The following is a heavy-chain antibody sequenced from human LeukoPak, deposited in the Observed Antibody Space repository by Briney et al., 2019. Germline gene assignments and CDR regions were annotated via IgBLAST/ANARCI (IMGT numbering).Heavy chain of an antibody. J-gene: IGHJ4*02. V-gene: IGHV3-23*01. CDR2: ISGSGGST. Sequence: GGSLRLSCAASGFTFSSYAMSWVRQAPGKGLEWVSAISGSGGSTYYADSVKGRFTISRDNAKNSLYLQMNSLRAEDTAVHYCARGDGEIDYWGQGTLVTVSS. CDR3: ARGDGEIDY. CDR1: GFTFSSYA. D-gene: IGHD7-27*01.